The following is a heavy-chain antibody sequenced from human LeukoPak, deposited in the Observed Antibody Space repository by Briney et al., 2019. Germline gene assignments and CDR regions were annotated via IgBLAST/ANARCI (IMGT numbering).Heavy chain of an antibody. CDR2: INHSGST. CDR1: GGSLSGYY. V-gene: IGHV4-34*01. D-gene: IGHD3-3*01. J-gene: IGHJ3*02. Sequence: SETLSLTCAVYGGSLSGYYWNWIRQPPGKGLDWIGEINHSGSTNYNPSLKSRVTISVDTSKNQFSPKLSSVTAADTAVYYCARVRSAFDIWGQGTMVTVSS. CDR3: ARVRSAFDI.